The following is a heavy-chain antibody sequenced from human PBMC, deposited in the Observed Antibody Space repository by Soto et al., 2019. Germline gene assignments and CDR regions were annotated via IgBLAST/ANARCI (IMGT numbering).Heavy chain of an antibody. Sequence: QVQLQQWGAGLLKPSETLSLTCAVYGGSFSGYYWSWIRQPPGKGLEWIGEINHSGSTNYNPSLKSRVTISVDTSKNQFSLKLSSVTAADTAVYYCARGRSMYGLGYCSSTSCRDYFDYWGQGTLVTVSS. CDR3: ARGRSMYGLGYCSSTSCRDYFDY. D-gene: IGHD2-2*01. CDR2: INHSGST. CDR1: GGSFSGYY. V-gene: IGHV4-34*01. J-gene: IGHJ4*02.